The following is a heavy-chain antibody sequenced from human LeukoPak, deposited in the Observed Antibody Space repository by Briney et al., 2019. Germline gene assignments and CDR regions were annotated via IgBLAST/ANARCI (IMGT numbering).Heavy chain of an antibody. J-gene: IGHJ6*03. CDR3: ARAGSVIRYYSYYMDV. CDR2: MNPDSGNT. D-gene: IGHD2-8*02. Sequence: ASVKVSCKASGYTFTSSDINWVRQATGQGLEWMGWMNPDSGNTGYAQKFQGRVTITRNTSMSTAYMELSSLRSEDTAVYYCARAGSVIRYYSYYMDVWGKGTTVTVSS. V-gene: IGHV1-8*03. CDR1: GYTFTSSD.